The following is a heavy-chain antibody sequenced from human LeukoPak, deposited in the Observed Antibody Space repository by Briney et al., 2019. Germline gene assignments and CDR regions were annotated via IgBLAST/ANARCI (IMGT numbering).Heavy chain of an antibody. V-gene: IGHV3-23*01. CDR2: ISGSGGST. Sequence: GGSLRLSCAASGFTFSSYAMSWVRQAPGKGLEWFSAISGSGGSTYYADSVKGRFTISRDNSKNTLYLQMNSLRAEDTAVYYCAKIQQLVLYGMDVWGQGTTVTVSS. CDR3: AKIQQLVLYGMDV. D-gene: IGHD6-13*01. CDR1: GFTFSSYA. J-gene: IGHJ6*02.